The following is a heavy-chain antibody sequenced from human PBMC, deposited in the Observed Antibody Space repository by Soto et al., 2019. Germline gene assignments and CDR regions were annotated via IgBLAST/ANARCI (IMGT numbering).Heavy chain of an antibody. CDR2: IHHSGSVFESGST. CDR3: ARNSSSSYFDY. CDR1: GSSITITYY. V-gene: IGHV4-38-2*01. J-gene: IGHJ4*02. Sequence: PSETLSLTCAVSGSSITITYYLVLFRHPPGKGLEWIGSIHHSGSVFESGSTHYNPSFKSRVTISADTSKNQFSLKLTPVTAADTAVYFCARNSSSSYFDYWGQGTLVTVSS. D-gene: IGHD6-13*01.